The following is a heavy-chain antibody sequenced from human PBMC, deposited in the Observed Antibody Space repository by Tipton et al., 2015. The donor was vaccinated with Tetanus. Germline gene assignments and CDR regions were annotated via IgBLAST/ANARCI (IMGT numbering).Heavy chain of an antibody. CDR2: ISAYNGNT. CDR1: GYTLTSYG. V-gene: IGHV1-18*01. J-gene: IGHJ6*03. Sequence: QVQLVQSGAEVKKPGASVKVSCKASGYTLTSYGISWVRQAPGQGLEWMGWISAYNGNTNYAQKLQGRVTMTTDTSTSTACMELRSLRSDDTAVYYCARDVGRDYYDSSGYYMDVWGKGTTVTVSS. D-gene: IGHD3-22*01. CDR3: ARDVGRDYYDSSGYYMDV.